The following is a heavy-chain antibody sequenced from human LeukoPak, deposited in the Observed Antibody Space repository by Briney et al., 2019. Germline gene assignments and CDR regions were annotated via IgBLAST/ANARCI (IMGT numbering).Heavy chain of an antibody. D-gene: IGHD3-22*01. J-gene: IGHJ4*02. CDR2: ISSSGSTI. CDR3: ARDSSGYYSGFDY. V-gene: IGHV3-48*03. CDR1: GFTFSSYE. Sequence: GGSLRLSRAASGFTFSSYEMNWVRQAPGKGLEWVSYISSSGSTIYYADSVKGRFTISRDNAKNSLYLQMNGLRAEDTAVYYCARDSSGYYSGFDYWGQGTLVTVSS.